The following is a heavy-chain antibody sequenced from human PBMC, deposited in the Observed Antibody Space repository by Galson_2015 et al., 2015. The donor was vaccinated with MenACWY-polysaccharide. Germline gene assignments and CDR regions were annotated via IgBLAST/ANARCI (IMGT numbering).Heavy chain of an antibody. V-gene: IGHV3-23*01. CDR3: AKDVDHFDSSGLDS. CDR2: ISFSGDRT. J-gene: IGHJ4*02. CDR1: GFTFSSYV. Sequence: SLRLSCAASGFTFSSYVMDWVRQAPGKGLESIASISFSGDRTYYIDSVKGRFTISRDNSKNTLYLQMNSLTVEDTAVYSCAKDVDHFDSSGLDSWGQGTLVTVSS. D-gene: IGHD3-22*01.